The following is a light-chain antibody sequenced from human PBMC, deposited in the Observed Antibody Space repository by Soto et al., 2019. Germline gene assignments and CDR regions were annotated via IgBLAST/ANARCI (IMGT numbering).Light chain of an antibody. CDR2: GAS. V-gene: IGKV3-20*01. Sequence: EIVLTQSPGTLSLSPGERATLSCRASQSIDSKYLGWYQQKPGQTPGLLIYGASSRATGIPDRFSGSGSGTHFTLTISRLEPEDFAVYYCQHYGTSPGTFGQGTKVEIK. CDR1: QSIDSKY. CDR3: QHYGTSPGT. J-gene: IGKJ1*01.